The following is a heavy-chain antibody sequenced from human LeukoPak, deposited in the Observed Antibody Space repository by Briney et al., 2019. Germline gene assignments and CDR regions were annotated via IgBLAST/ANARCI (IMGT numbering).Heavy chain of an antibody. CDR3: ARYYDSSGYYYGY. Sequence: SVKVSCKASGGTFSSYTISWVRQAPGQGLEWMGRIIPILGMANYAQKFQGRVTITADKSTSTAYMELSSLRSEDTAVYYCARYYDSSGYYYGYWGQGTLVTVSS. CDR2: IIPILGMA. J-gene: IGHJ4*02. D-gene: IGHD3-22*01. V-gene: IGHV1-69*02. CDR1: GGTFSSYT.